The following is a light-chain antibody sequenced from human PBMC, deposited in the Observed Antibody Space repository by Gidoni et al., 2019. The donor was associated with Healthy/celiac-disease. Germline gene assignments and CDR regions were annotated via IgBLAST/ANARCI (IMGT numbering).Light chain of an antibody. J-gene: IGLJ2*01. CDR1: SSNIGAGYD. Sequence: QSVLPQPPSVSGAPGQRVTISCTGSSSNIGAGYDVHWYQPLPGTAPKLLIYGNSNRPSGVPDRFSGSKSGTSASLAITGLQAEDEADYYCQSYDSSLRVVFGGGTKLTVL. CDR2: GNS. CDR3: QSYDSSLRVV. V-gene: IGLV1-40*01.